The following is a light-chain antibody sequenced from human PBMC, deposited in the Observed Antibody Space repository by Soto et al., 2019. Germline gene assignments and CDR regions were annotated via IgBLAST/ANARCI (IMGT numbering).Light chain of an antibody. CDR1: SSDVGTYNL. J-gene: IGLJ2*01. CDR2: EGN. V-gene: IGLV2-23*01. Sequence: QSVLTQPASVYGSPGASITISCTGTSSDVGTYNLVPWYQQHPGRVPKLILYEGNKRPSGVSSRVSASKSGNTASLTISGLQAEDEADYFCCSYAPSRTLLFGGGTKLTVL. CDR3: CSYAPSRTLL.